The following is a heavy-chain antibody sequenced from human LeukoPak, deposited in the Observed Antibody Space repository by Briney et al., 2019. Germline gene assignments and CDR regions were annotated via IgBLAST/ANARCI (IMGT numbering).Heavy chain of an antibody. CDR2: ISSSSSYI. CDR3: AREYSNSHYFDY. CDR1: GFTFTSYS. J-gene: IGHJ4*02. D-gene: IGHD6-6*01. Sequence: PGGSLRLSCAASGFTFTSYSMNWVRQAPGKGLEWVASISSSSSYIYYADSVKGRFTISRDNAKNSLYLQMNSLRADDTAVYYCAREYSNSHYFDYWGQGTLVTVSS. V-gene: IGHV3-21*01.